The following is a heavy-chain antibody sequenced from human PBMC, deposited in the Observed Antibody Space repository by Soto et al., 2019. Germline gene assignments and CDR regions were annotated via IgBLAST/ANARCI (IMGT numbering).Heavy chain of an antibody. D-gene: IGHD3-16*01. J-gene: IGHJ6*02. CDR1: GYTFTSYG. Sequence: GASVKVSCKASGYTFTSYGISWVRQAPGQGLEWMGWIDAYNGKTYYEQKLQGRVTMTTDTSTSTAYMELRSLRSDDTALYYCARGITFGGVLNGMDVCGQGTTLTVS. V-gene: IGHV1-18*01. CDR3: ARGITFGGVLNGMDV. CDR2: IDAYNGKT.